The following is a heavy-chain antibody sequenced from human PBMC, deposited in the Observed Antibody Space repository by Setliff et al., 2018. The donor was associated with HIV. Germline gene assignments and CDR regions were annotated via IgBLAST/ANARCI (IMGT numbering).Heavy chain of an antibody. CDR1: GGSIKSSSDY. D-gene: IGHD3-22*01. Sequence: PSETLSLTCTVSGGSIKSSSDYCGWIRQPPGKGLEWIGTIYYSGSTYYNPSLKSRVTISVDTSKNQFSLKLSSVTAADTTVYYCARHSGLGGYYSPFDYWAPGPLVTVSS. CDR2: IYYSGST. CDR3: ARHSGLGGYYSPFDY. J-gene: IGHJ4*02. V-gene: IGHV4-39*01.